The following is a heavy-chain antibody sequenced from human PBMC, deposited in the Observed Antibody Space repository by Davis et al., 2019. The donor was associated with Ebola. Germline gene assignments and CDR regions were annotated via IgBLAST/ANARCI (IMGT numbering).Heavy chain of an antibody. J-gene: IGHJ4*02. CDR3: ASARDLAVAGMRSGFDY. Sequence: ASVKVSCKASGYTFTAYFMHWVRQAPGQGLEWMGWINPNSGGTNYAQKFQGRVTMARDTSISKASMELSSLRSDDTAVYYCASARDLAVAGMRSGFDYWGQGALVTVSS. CDR2: INPNSGGT. D-gene: IGHD6-19*01. CDR1: GYTFTAYF. V-gene: IGHV1-2*02.